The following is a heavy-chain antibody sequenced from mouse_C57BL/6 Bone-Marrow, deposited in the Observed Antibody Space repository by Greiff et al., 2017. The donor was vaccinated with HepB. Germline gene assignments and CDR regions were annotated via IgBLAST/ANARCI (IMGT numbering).Heavy chain of an antibody. V-gene: IGHV1-53*01. CDR3: ARSRRGRGYFDD. CDR2: INPSNGGT. J-gene: IGHJ2*01. CDR1: GYTFTSYW. Sequence: QVQLQHPGTELVKPGASVKLSCKASGYTFTSYWMHWVKQRPGQGLEWIGNINPSNGGTNYNEKFKSKATLTVDKSSSTAYMQLSSLTSEDSAVYYCARSRRGRGYFDDWGQGTTLTVSS. D-gene: IGHD3-3*01.